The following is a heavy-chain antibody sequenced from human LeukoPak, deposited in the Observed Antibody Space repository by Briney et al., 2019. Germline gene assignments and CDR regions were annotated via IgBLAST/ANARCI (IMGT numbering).Heavy chain of an antibody. CDR3: ARSEAAADNFDY. J-gene: IGHJ4*02. CDR1: GGSISSYY. D-gene: IGHD6-13*01. Sequence: SETLSLTCTVSGGSISSYYWSWIRQPPGKGLEWIGYIYYSGSTNYSPSLKSRVTISVDTSKNQFSLKLSSVTAADTAVYYCARSEAAADNFDYWGQGTLVTVSS. V-gene: IGHV4-59*01. CDR2: IYYSGST.